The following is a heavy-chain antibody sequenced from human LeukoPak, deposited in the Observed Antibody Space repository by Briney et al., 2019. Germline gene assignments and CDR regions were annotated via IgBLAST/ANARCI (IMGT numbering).Heavy chain of an antibody. CDR3: AKDINTGYYYFDY. D-gene: IGHD3-9*01. CDR1: GFTVSSNY. V-gene: IGHV3-53*01. CDR2: IYSGGST. J-gene: IGHJ4*02. Sequence: PGGSLRLSCAASGFTVSSNYMSWVRQAPGKGLEWVSVIYSGGSTYYADSVKGRFTISRDNSKNTLYLQMNSLRAEDTAVYYCAKDINTGYYYFDYWGQGTLVTVSS.